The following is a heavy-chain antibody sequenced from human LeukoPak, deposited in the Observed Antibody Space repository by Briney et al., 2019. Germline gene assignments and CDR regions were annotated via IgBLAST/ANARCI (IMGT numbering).Heavy chain of an antibody. D-gene: IGHD7-27*01. CDR1: GFTVSSNY. Sequence: GGSLRLSCAASGFTVSSNYMSWVRQAPGKGLEWVSVIYSGGSTYYADSVKGRFTISRDNSKNTLYLQMNSLRAEDTAVYYCASPTGPPYYCYGMDVWGQGTTVTVSS. CDR2: IYSGGST. V-gene: IGHV3-66*01. J-gene: IGHJ6*02. CDR3: ASPTGPPYYCYGMDV.